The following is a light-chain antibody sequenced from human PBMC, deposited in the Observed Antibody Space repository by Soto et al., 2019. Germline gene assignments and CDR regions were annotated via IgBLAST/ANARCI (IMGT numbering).Light chain of an antibody. Sequence: DILMTQAPCTLSASVGDRVTITCRASQSISSWLAWYQQKPGIAAKLLIYDASSFKSGVPSRFSGSGSGTEFNLSISSLQADDVATQCCELSNDYSPHSLGQGTKLAIK. CDR2: DAS. J-gene: IGKJ2*03. CDR1: QSISSW. CDR3: ELSNDYSPHS. V-gene: IGKV1-5*01.